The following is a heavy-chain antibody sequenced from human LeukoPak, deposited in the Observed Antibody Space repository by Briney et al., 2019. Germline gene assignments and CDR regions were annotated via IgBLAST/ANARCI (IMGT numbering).Heavy chain of an antibody. CDR1: GDSISSSY. J-gene: IGHJ4*02. CDR2: IYYSGST. CDR3: ARVADGYNYSCYFDY. D-gene: IGHD5-24*01. V-gene: IGHV4-59*01. Sequence: PSETLSLTCSVSGDSISSSYWSWIRQPPGKGLEWIGYIYYSGSTNYNPSLKSRVTISVDTSKNQFSLKLSSVTAADTAVYYCARVADGYNYSCYFDYWGQGTLVTVSS.